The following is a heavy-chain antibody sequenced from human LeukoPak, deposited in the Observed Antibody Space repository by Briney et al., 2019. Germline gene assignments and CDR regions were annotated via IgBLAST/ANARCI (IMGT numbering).Heavy chain of an antibody. CDR2: ISAYNGNT. V-gene: IGHV1-18*01. J-gene: IGHJ3*02. CDR1: GYTFSSYG. D-gene: IGHD1-26*01. Sequence: ASVKVSCKASGYTFSSYGIGWVRQAPGQGLEWMEWISAYNGNTNYAQKLQGRVTMTTDTSTSTAYMELRSLRSDDTAVYYCARDLEWEQHNAFDIWGQGTMVTVSS. CDR3: ARDLEWEQHNAFDI.